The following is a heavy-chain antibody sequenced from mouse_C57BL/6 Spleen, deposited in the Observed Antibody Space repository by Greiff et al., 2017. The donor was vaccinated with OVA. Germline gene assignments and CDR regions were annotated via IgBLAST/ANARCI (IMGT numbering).Heavy chain of an antibody. CDR2: ISYSGST. V-gene: IGHV3-1*01. CDR1: GYSITSGYD. J-gene: IGHJ1*03. Sequence: EVQGVESGPGMVKPSQSLSLTCTITGYSITSGYDWHWIRHFPGNKLEWMGYISYSGSTNYNPSLKSRISITHDTSKNHFFLKLNSVTTEDTATYYCARGEVGRGYFDVWGTGTTVTVSS. D-gene: IGHD4-1*01. CDR3: ARGEVGRGYFDV.